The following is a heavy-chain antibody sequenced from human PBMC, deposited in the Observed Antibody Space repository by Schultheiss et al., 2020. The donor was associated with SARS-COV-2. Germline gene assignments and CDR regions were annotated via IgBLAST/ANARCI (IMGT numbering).Heavy chain of an antibody. CDR2: IYYSGST. J-gene: IGHJ6*02. D-gene: IGHD2-15*01. V-gene: IGHV4-59*01. CDR3: ARVVVVAAMYDYYYGMDV. CDR1: GGSISSYY. Sequence: SETLSLTCTVSGGSISSYYWSWIRQPPGKGLEWIGYIYYSGSTYYNPSLKSRVTISVDTSKNQFSLKLSSVTAADTAVYYCARVVVVAAMYDYYYGMDVWGQGTTVTVSS.